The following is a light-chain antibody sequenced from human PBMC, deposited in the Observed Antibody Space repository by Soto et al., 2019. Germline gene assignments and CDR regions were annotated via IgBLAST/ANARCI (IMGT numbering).Light chain of an antibody. Sequence: EIGLTQSPGTLSLSPGERATLSCRASQSVSSSYLAWYQQKPGQAPRPLIYGASSRAIGIPDRFSGSGSGTAFTLTISRLEPEDFAVYYCQQYGSSPWTFGQGTKVEIK. V-gene: IGKV3-20*01. CDR3: QQYGSSPWT. J-gene: IGKJ1*01. CDR2: GAS. CDR1: QSVSSSY.